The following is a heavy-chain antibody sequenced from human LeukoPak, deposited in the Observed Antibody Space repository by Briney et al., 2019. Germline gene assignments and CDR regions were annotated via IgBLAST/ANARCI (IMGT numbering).Heavy chain of an antibody. D-gene: IGHD3-16*01. CDR1: GFTFSSYW. CDR2: INPDGSTA. Sequence: PGGSLRLSCAPPGFTFSSYWMHWVRQPPGKGLGWVSRINPDGSTAGYADSVKGRFTISRDNAKNTLYLEMNSLRAEDTALYYCACLISGLPFDSWGQGTLVAVSS. J-gene: IGHJ4*02. CDR3: ACLISGLPFDS. V-gene: IGHV3-74*01.